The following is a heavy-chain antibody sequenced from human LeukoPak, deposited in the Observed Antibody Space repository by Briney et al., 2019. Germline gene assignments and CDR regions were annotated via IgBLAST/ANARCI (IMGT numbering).Heavy chain of an antibody. CDR1: GFIFSDYY. CDR3: AKDRGGYSYGSLDI. J-gene: IGHJ4*02. Sequence: GGSLRLSCPASGFIFSDYYMSWIRQAPGKGLEWVSYISSSSSYINYADSVKGRFTISRDNAKNSLYLQMNSLRAEDTAVYYCAKDRGGYSYGSLDIWGQGTLVTVSS. CDR2: ISSSSSYI. V-gene: IGHV3-11*06. D-gene: IGHD5-18*01.